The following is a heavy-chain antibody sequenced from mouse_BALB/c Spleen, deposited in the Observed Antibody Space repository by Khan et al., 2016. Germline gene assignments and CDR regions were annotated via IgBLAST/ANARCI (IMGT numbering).Heavy chain of an antibody. CDR2: INPYNEGT. D-gene: IGHD1-1*01. CDR3: ARTYDYGSSTWFAF. Sequence: VQLQQSGPELVKPGASVKLSCKASGYTFTSYVMHWVKQKPGQGLEWIGYINPYNEGTKSNEKLKGNDTLTSDKSSSTAYMELSSLTSEDSAVSSFARTYDYGSSTWFAFWVQGPLVTVSA. J-gene: IGHJ3*01. V-gene: IGHV1S136*01. CDR1: GYTFTSYV.